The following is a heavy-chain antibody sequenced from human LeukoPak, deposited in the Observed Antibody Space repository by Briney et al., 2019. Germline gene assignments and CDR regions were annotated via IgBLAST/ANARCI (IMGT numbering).Heavy chain of an antibody. J-gene: IGHJ4*02. D-gene: IGHD3-10*01. V-gene: IGHV4-39*01. Sequence: KASETLSLTCAVSGGSISSSNYSWGWIRQPPGKGLEWIGSIYYSGTTSYNPSLKSRVTISVDTSKNQFSLKLSSVAAADTAVYYCASLYLGSGSYYFGYWGQGTQVTVSS. CDR3: ASLYLGSGSYYFGY. CDR1: GGSISSSNYS. CDR2: IYYSGTT.